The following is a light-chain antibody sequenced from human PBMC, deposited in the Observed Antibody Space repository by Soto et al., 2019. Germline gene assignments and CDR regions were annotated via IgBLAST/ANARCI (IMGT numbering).Light chain of an antibody. V-gene: IGKV1-39*01. CDR1: QSISNY. CDR2: AAS. Sequence: DIQMTQSPSSLSASVGDRVTITCRASQSISNYLNWYQQRPRKATELLIYAASSLQSGVPSRFSGSGSGTDFTLTISSLQPEDSATYYCQQSYSSPQTFGQGTKVEIK. J-gene: IGKJ2*01. CDR3: QQSYSSPQT.